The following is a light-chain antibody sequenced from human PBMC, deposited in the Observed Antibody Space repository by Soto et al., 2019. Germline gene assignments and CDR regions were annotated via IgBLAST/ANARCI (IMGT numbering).Light chain of an antibody. Sequence: DIPMTQSPTTLSASVGDRVIITCRASQRMSAWLAWYQQKPGKAPTLLIYDASRLENGVPSRFSGSGSGTDFTLTISSLQPNDFATYYCQQYDTYPWTFGQGTKVEIK. CDR2: DAS. CDR3: QQYDTYPWT. J-gene: IGKJ1*01. CDR1: QRMSAW. V-gene: IGKV1-5*01.